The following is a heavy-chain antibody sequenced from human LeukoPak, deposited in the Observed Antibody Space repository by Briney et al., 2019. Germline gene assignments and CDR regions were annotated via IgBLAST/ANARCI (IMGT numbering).Heavy chain of an antibody. CDR3: ASPSDYYDSKGAFDY. D-gene: IGHD3-22*01. Sequence: GRSLRLSCAASGFTFSSYGMHWVRQAPGKGLEWVAVIWYDGSNKYYADSVKGRFTISRDNSKNTLYLQMNSLRAEDTAVYYSASPSDYYDSKGAFDYWGQGTLVTVSP. CDR1: GFTFSSYG. V-gene: IGHV3-33*01. CDR2: IWYDGSNK. J-gene: IGHJ4*02.